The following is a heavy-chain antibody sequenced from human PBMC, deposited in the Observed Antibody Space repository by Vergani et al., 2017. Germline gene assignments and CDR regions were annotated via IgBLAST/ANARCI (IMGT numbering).Heavy chain of an antibody. CDR3: VNGYYYDQSGLASFDY. CDR2: ISSDGSNN. D-gene: IGHD3-22*01. CDR1: GLMFNNYG. V-gene: IGHV3-30*18. Sequence: QVQLVESGGGVVQPGRSLRLSCETSGLMFNNYGMHWVRQAPGKGLEWVAVISSDGSNNHYADSVKGRFTMSRDNSQNTLYLQMDSLTAEGTAIYVCVNGYYYDQSGLASFDYWGQGTLVTVSS. J-gene: IGHJ4*02.